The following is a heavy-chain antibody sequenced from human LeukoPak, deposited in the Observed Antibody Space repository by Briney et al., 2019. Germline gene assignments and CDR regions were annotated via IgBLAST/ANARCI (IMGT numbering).Heavy chain of an antibody. CDR1: GFTVSSNY. CDR3: TRQTGESTNFDN. J-gene: IGHJ4*02. D-gene: IGHD2-2*01. V-gene: IGHV3-53*01. Sequence: GGSLRLSCAASGFTVSSNYMSWVRQAPGKGLEWVSAIYSGGTTYYADSVKGRFTISRDNSKNMLYLLMNYPRAEDTAMYHCTRQTGESTNFDNWGQGTLVTVSS. CDR2: IYSGGTT.